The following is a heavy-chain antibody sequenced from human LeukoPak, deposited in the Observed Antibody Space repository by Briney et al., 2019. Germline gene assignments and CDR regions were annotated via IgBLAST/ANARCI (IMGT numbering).Heavy chain of an antibody. CDR1: RCSFTSYW. CDR3: TRLVAAPVGYLDY. D-gene: IGHD6-6*01. J-gene: IGHJ4*02. CDR2: IYPGNSDT. V-gene: IGHV5-51*01. Sequence: GESLKISCKGSRCSFTSYWIVWVRQMPGKGLEWMGIIYPGNSDTRYSPSFQGQVTISADKSISIAYLQWSSLKASDTAMYDCTRLVAAPVGYLDYWGQGTLVTVSS.